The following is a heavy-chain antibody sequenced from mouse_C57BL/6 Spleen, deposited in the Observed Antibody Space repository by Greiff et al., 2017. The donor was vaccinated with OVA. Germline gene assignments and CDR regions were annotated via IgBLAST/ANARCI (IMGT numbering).Heavy chain of an antibody. Sequence: LQESGPGLVKPSQSLSLTCSVTGYSITSGYYWNWIRQFPGNKLEWMGYISYDGSNNYNPSLKNRISITRDTSKNQFFLKLNSVTTEDTATYYCARDQAGIDYWGQGTTLTVSS. CDR2: ISYDGSN. J-gene: IGHJ2*01. D-gene: IGHD3-2*02. CDR1: GYSITSGYY. CDR3: ARDQAGIDY. V-gene: IGHV3-6*01.